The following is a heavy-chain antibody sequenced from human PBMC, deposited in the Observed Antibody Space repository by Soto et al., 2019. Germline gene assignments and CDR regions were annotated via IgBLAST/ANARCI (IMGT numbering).Heavy chain of an antibody. J-gene: IGHJ6*02. CDR1: GGTFSSYA. V-gene: IGHV1-69*12. D-gene: IGHD5-12*01. CDR3: ARTPIVATTFYYYYGMDV. CDR2: ILPIFGTA. Sequence: QVQLVQSGAEVKKPGSSVKVSCKASGGTFSSYAISWVRQAPGQGLEWMGGILPIFGTANYAQKFQGRVTITADESTSTAYMELSSLRSEDTAVYYCARTPIVATTFYYYYGMDVWGQGTTVTVSS.